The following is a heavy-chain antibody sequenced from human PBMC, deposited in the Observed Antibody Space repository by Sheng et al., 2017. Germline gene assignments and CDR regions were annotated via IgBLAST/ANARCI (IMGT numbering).Heavy chain of an antibody. CDR1: GFTFSSYG. Sequence: EVQLVESGGGLVQPGGTLRLSCAASGFTFSSYGMSWVRQAPGKGLEWVSDISGGGGSTYYADSVKGRFTISRDNSKNTLYLQMNSLRAEDTAVYHCAKERLSGNYGIYYFEYWGQGTLVTVSS. CDR2: ISGGGGST. D-gene: IGHD4-4*01. J-gene: IGHJ4*02. CDR3: AKERLSGNYGIYYFEY. V-gene: IGHV3-23*04.